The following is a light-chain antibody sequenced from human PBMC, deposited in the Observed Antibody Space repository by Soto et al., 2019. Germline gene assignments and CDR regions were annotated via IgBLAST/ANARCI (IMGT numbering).Light chain of an antibody. CDR3: QQYGGSPPVT. Sequence: EIVLTQSPGTLSLAPGERATLSCRASQSVSSSYLAWYQQKPGQAPRLLIYGASSRATGIPDRFSGSGSGTDFTLTISRREAEDVAVYYCQQYGGSPPVTFGQGTRLEIK. V-gene: IGKV3-20*01. CDR2: GAS. J-gene: IGKJ5*01. CDR1: QSVSSSY.